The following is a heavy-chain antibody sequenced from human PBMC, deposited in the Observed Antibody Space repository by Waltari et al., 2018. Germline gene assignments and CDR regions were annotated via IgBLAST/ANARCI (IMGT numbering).Heavy chain of an antibody. D-gene: IGHD1-1*01. CDR2: FYHGDNN. J-gene: IGHJ4*02. Sequence: QLQQSGPGLVRPAETLSLTCTVSGGSISNDFWSWIRQPPGKGLEWIGYFYHGDNNAYNAALRSRVTMSVDMSKNQFSLNVSSVTAADAAVYYCASGTTKYYFEEWGPGTLVTVSS. CDR1: GGSISNDF. V-gene: IGHV4-59*04. CDR3: ASGTTKYYFEE.